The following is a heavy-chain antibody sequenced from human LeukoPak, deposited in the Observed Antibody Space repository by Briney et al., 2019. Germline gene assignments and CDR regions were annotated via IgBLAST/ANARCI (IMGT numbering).Heavy chain of an antibody. Sequence: SETLSLTCTVSGGSVSGGSYYWSWIRQPPGKGLEWIGYIYYSGSTNYNPSLKSRVTISVDTSKNQFSLKLSPVTAADTAVYYCARFREVYSSGWYPLDYWGQGTLVTVSS. CDR2: IYYSGST. CDR3: ARFREVYSSGWYPLDY. D-gene: IGHD6-19*01. V-gene: IGHV4-61*01. J-gene: IGHJ4*02. CDR1: GGSVSGGSYY.